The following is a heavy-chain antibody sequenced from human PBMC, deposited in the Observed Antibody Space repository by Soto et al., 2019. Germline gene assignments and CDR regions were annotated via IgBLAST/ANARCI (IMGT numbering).Heavy chain of an antibody. V-gene: IGHV4-61*01. Sequence: SETLSLTCTVSGGSVSGGSYYWSWIRQPPGKGLEWIGYIYYSGSTNYNPSLKSRVTISVDTSKNQFSLKLSSVTAADTAVDYCARSQGVAGLNYWGQGSPVTVSS. CDR2: IYYSGST. J-gene: IGHJ4*02. D-gene: IGHD6-19*01. CDR3: ARSQGVAGLNY. CDR1: GGSVSGGSYY.